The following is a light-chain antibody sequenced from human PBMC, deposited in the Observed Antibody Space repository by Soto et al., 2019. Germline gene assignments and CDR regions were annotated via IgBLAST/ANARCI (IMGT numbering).Light chain of an antibody. CDR3: MRALQTPLT. CDR2: LGS. CDR1: QSLLHSNGYNY. Sequence: DIVMTQSPLSLPVTPGEPASISCRYSQSLLHSNGYNYLDWYLQKPGQSPQLLIYLGSNRASGVPDRFSGSGSGTDFTLKISRVEAEDVGVYYCMRALQTPLTFGGGTKVEIK. V-gene: IGKV2-28*01. J-gene: IGKJ4*01.